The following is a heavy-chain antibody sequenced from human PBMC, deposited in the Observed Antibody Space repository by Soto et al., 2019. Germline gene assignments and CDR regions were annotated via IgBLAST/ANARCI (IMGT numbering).Heavy chain of an antibody. CDR3: ATLWFGELTFDY. J-gene: IGHJ4*02. CDR2: FDPEDGET. CDR1: GYTLTELS. Sequence: ASVKVSCKVSGYTLTELSMHWVRQAPGKGLEWMGGFDPEDGETIYAQKFQGRVTMTEDTSTDTAYMELSSLRSGDTAVYYCATLWFGELTFDYWGQGTLVTVSS. D-gene: IGHD3-10*01. V-gene: IGHV1-24*01.